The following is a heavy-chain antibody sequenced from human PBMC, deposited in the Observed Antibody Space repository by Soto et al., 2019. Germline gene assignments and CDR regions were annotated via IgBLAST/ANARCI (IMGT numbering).Heavy chain of an antibody. D-gene: IGHD3-9*01. J-gene: IGHJ6*03. CDR3: AKDNRRILRYFYWLAPDYYMDV. CDR2: ISWNSGSI. Sequence: PGGSLRLSCAASGFTFDDYAMHWVRQAPGKGLEWVSGISWNSGSIGYADSVKGRFTISRDNAKNSLYLQMNSLRAEDTALYYCAKDNRRILRYFYWLAPDYYMDVWGKGTTVTVSS. CDR1: GFTFDDYA. V-gene: IGHV3-9*01.